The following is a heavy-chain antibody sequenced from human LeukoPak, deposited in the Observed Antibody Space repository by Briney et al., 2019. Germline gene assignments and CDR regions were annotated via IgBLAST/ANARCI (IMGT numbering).Heavy chain of an antibody. J-gene: IGHJ3*02. CDR3: ARDPPEVGALDAFDI. D-gene: IGHD1-26*01. Sequence: GGSLRLSCAASGFTFSSYNMHWVRQAPGKGLEWVAVIWYDESNNHYADSVKGRFTISRDNSKSTLYLQMNSLRVEGTAVYYCARDPPEVGALDAFDIWGQGTMVTVSS. CDR2: IWYDESNN. V-gene: IGHV3-33*08. CDR1: GFTFSSYN.